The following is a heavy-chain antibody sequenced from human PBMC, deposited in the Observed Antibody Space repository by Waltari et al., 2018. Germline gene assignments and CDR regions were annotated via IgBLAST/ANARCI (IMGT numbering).Heavy chain of an antibody. CDR1: GFTFSSYG. V-gene: IGHV3-30*02. D-gene: IGHD5-18*01. CDR2: IRDDGSIK. Sequence: QVQLVESGGGVVQPGGSVRLSCAASGFTFSSYGLHWVRQAPGKGLEWGAFIRDDGSIKYYADSVKGRFTVSRANSKNTLYLQMNSLRAGDTAVYYCAKDGAGDTEMVYYYFYYMDVWGKGTTVTISS. J-gene: IGHJ6*03. CDR3: AKDGAGDTEMVYYYFYYMDV.